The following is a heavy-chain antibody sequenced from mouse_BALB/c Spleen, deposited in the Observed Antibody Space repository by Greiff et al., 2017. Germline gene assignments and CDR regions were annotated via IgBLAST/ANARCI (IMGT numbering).Heavy chain of an antibody. J-gene: IGHJ4*01. CDR3: ARTYYRYDGHYYAMDY. V-gene: IGHV1-4*02. CDR1: GYTFTSYT. CDR2: INPSSGYT. Sequence: QVQLQQSAAELARPGASVKMSCKASGYTFTSYTMHWVKQRPGQGLEWIGYINPSSGYTEYNQKFKDKTTLTADKSSSTAYMQLSSLTSEDSAVYYCARTYYRYDGHYYAMDYWGQGTSVTVSS. D-gene: IGHD2-14*01.